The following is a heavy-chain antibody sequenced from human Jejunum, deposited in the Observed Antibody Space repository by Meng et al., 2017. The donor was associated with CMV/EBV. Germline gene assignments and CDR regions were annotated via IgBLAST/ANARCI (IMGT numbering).Heavy chain of an antibody. CDR2: MDHGGTT. D-gene: IGHD2-8*02. CDR1: GDSVRSKYY. Sequence: CSISGDSVRSKYYWAWIRQSPGKGLEWIGYMDHGGTTYYKASLKSRVTISLHKTENQFSLELTSVTAADTGVYYCARSPGFWSLDPWGRGTLVTVSS. CDR3: ARSPGFWSLDP. V-gene: IGHV4-38-2*01. J-gene: IGHJ5*02.